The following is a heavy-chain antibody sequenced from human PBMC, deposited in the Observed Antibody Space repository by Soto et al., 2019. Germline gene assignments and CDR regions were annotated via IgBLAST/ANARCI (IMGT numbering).Heavy chain of an antibody. D-gene: IGHD3-16*01. CDR2: ISSSSSTK. V-gene: IGHV3-48*01. J-gene: IGHJ4*02. Sequence: EVQVVESGGGLVQPGGSLRLSCEASGFTFSSYSMNWVRQAPGKGLEGDSYISSSSSTKFYADSVKGRFTISRDDARNSPYLQMNSLRAEDTALYYCARDIEGGGQGTLVTASS. CDR1: GFTFSSYS. CDR3: ARDIEG.